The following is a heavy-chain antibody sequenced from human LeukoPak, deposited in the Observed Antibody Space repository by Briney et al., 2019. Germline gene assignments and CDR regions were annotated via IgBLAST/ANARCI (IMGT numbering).Heavy chain of an antibody. CDR3: ARGSQQWLASNWFDP. CDR2: IYHSVST. J-gene: IGHJ5*02. Sequence: SETLSLTCTVSGYSIGSDYYWGWIRQPPGKGLEWIGSIYHSVSTYYNPSLKSRVTISVDTSKNQFSLKLSSVTAADTAVYYCARGSQQWLASNWFDPWGQGTLVTVSS. CDR1: GYSIGSDYY. D-gene: IGHD6-19*01. V-gene: IGHV4-38-2*02.